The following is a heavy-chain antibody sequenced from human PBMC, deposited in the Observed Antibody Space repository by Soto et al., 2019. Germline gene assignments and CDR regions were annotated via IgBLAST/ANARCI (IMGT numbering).Heavy chain of an antibody. CDR2: ISGNGYIT. J-gene: IGHJ4*02. V-gene: IGHV3-23*01. D-gene: IGHD6-19*01. Sequence: GGSLRLSCSASGFTFSDYAMSWVRQAPGKGLEWVSSISGNGYITQYAASVKGRFTFSRDNSKNTMYLQMDSLRAEDTAIYYCAKGALSSGFLDYWGQGALVTVSS. CDR1: GFTFSDYA. CDR3: AKGALSSGFLDY.